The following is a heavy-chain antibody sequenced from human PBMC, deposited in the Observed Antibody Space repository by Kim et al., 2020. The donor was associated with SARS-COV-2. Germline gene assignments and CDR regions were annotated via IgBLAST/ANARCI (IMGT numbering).Heavy chain of an antibody. CDR1: GFTFSNAW. CDR2: SKSKSDGGPT. CDR3: TTQYSSGWFEYFQH. D-gene: IGHD6-19*01. Sequence: GWSLRLSCAASGFTFSNAWMNWVRQATGKGLEWVGRSKSKSDGGPTDNAVTVKGRVTISRDDTKNTLYLERNSLKTEDTAVYYCTTQYSSGWFEYFQHWGPGTLVTVSS. J-gene: IGHJ1*01. V-gene: IGHV3-15*01.